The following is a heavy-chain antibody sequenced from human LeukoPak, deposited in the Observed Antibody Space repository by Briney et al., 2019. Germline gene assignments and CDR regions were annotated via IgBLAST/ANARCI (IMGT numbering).Heavy chain of an antibody. Sequence: SETLSLTCTVSGGSISSYYWSWIRQPPGEGLEWIGYIYYSGSTNYNPTLKSRVTISVDTSKNQFSLKLSSVTAADTAVYYCASEHSGYNYFDYWGQGTLVTVSS. V-gene: IGHV4-59*01. CDR1: GGSISSYY. D-gene: IGHD3-22*01. J-gene: IGHJ4*02. CDR3: ASEHSGYNYFDY. CDR2: IYYSGST.